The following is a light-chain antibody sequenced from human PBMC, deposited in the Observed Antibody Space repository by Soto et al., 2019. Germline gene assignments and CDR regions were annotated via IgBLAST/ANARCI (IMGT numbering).Light chain of an antibody. J-gene: IGKJ4*01. CDR1: QSVSRY. CDR2: DTA. CDR3: QQRVSWPPT. V-gene: IGKV3-11*01. Sequence: EMALTQSPATLSLSPGDRATLSCRASQSVSRYLAWNQQKPGQPPRLLIHDTATKATGVPDTFSGSGSGTEFTLTLSGLEPEDSAMYYCQQRVSWPPTVGGGTHVEIK.